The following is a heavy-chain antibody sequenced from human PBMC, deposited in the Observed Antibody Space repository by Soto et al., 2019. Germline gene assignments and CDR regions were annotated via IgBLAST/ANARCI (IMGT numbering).Heavy chain of an antibody. J-gene: IGHJ2*01. CDR2: ISYDGSNK. CDR1: GFTFSSYG. Sequence: QVQLVESGGGVVQPGRSLRLSCAASGFTFSSYGMHWVRQAPGKGLESVAVISYDGSNKYYADSVKGRFTISRDNSKNTLYLQMTSLRAEDTAVYYCAKGLAYCGGDCYSHFDLWGRGTLVTVSA. CDR3: AKGLAYCGGDCYSHFDL. D-gene: IGHD2-21*02. V-gene: IGHV3-30*18.